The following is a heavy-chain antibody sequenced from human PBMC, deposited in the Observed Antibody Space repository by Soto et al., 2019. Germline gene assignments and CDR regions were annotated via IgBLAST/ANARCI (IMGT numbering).Heavy chain of an antibody. V-gene: IGHV3-53*01. CDR3: ATNPGGGGY. D-gene: IGHD3-10*01. CDR1: GFTVSNNY. CDR2: IYSGGYT. Sequence: EVQLVESGGGLIQPGGSLRLSCAVSGFTVSNNYMSWVRQAPGKGLEGVSVIYSGGYTAYGDSVKGRFTISRDNSKNTTFLQMKGLGPPDRAGYYGATNPGGGGYWGQGTLVTVSS. J-gene: IGHJ4*02.